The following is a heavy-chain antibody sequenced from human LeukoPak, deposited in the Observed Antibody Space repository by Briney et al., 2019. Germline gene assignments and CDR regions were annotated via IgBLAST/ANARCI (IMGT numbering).Heavy chain of an antibody. J-gene: IGHJ4*02. CDR1: GFTFSSYA. CDR2: ISGSGGST. CDR3: AKDRLVPAATGEFDY. D-gene: IGHD2-2*01. Sequence: GGSLRLSCAASGFTFSSYAMSWVRQAPGKGLEWVSAISGSGGSTYYADSVKGRFTIPRDNSKNTLYLQMNSLRAEDTAVYYCAKDRLVPAATGEFDYWGQGTLVTVSS. V-gene: IGHV3-23*01.